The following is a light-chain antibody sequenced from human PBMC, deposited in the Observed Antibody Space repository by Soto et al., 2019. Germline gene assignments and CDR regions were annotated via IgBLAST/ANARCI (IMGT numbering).Light chain of an antibody. CDR1: QSIRRW. J-gene: IGKJ2*01. CDR3: QQYNDSFPYT. Sequence: DIQMTQSPSTLSASVGDRVTITCRASQSIRRWLAWYQQKPGTAPKLLIYEASTLESGVPSRFSGSRSGTEFTLTVSSLQPDDFATYYCQQYNDSFPYTFGQGTKLEIK. CDR2: EAS. V-gene: IGKV1-5*03.